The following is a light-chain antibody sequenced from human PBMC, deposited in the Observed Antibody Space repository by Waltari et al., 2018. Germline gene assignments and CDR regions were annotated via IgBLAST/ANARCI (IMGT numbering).Light chain of an antibody. CDR2: EAS. CDR3: QQCNSYLLT. CDR1: QSIGSS. Sequence: DIQLPQSPSTLSASVGARVTITCRASQSIGSSLAWYQQKPGKAPKVVIYEASSLESGVPSRFSGSGSGTEFTLTISSLQPDDFATYYCQQCNSYLLTFGGGTKVEIK. V-gene: IGKV1-5*03. J-gene: IGKJ4*01.